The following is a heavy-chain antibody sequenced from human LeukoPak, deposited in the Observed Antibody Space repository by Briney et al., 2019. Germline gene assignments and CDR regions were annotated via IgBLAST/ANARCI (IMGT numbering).Heavy chain of an antibody. V-gene: IGHV4-39*06. J-gene: IGHJ4*02. CDR3: ARDYGAVGY. CDR1: GGSISSSPCY. Sequence: SETLSLTCTVSGGSISSSPCYWGWIRQPPGKGLEWFGTICSSGNTYYNYNPSLKSRVTISVDTSKNQFTLNLSSVTAADTALYYCARDYGAVGYWGQGTLVTVSS. D-gene: IGHD1-26*01. CDR2: ICSSGNTYY.